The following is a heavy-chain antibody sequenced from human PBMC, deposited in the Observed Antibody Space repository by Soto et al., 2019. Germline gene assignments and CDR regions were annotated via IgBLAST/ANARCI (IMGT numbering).Heavy chain of an antibody. CDR3: ARGGNWNDFDI. CDR2: INHRGST. D-gene: IGHD1-1*01. J-gene: IGHJ3*02. CDR1: GGSFSGYY. Sequence: SETLSLTCAVYGGSFSGYYWSWIRQPPGKGLEWIGEINHRGSTNYNPSLKSRVTISVDTSKNQFSWKLSAVTAADTAVYYCARGGNWNDFDIWGQGTMVTVSS. V-gene: IGHV4-34*01.